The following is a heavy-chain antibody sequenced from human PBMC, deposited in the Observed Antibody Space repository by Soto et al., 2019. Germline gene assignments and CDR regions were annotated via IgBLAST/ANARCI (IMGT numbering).Heavy chain of an antibody. CDR1: GFSLSTSGVG. Sequence: QITLKESGPTLVKPTQTLTLTCTFSGFSLSTSGVGVGWIRQPPGKALEWLALIYWNDDKRYSPTLKSRLTITKDTSKNQVVLTMTNIDPVDTATYYCAHRVWYTAMDYYFDYWGQGTLVTVSS. CDR3: AHRVWYTAMDYYFDY. CDR2: IYWNDDK. V-gene: IGHV2-5*01. J-gene: IGHJ4*02. D-gene: IGHD5-18*01.